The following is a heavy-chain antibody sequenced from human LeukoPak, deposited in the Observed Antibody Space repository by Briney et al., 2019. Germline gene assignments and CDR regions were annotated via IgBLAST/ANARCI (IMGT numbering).Heavy chain of an antibody. Sequence: GGSLRLSCAASGLTFNTFGMCWLRQAPGKGLEYVSAISTNGDSTYYANSVKGRFTISRDKSKNTVYLQMDSLRAEDTAVYYCASGLRGTYDYWGQGTLVTVS. D-gene: IGHD1-26*01. CDR3: ASGLRGTYDY. CDR2: ISTNGDST. J-gene: IGHJ4*02. CDR1: GLTFNTFG. V-gene: IGHV3-64*01.